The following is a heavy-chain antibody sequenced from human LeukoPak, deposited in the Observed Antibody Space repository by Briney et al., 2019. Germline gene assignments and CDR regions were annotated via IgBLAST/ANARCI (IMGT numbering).Heavy chain of an antibody. CDR2: IYSSGST. V-gene: IGHV4-61*02. Sequence: PSETLSLTCTVSGGSISSGSYYWSWIRQPAGKGLEWIGRIYSSGSTNYNPSLKSRVTISLDTSKNQFSLKLSSVTAADTAVYYCARVVPRGGDDYWGQGTLVTVSS. J-gene: IGHJ4*02. D-gene: IGHD2-21*01. CDR1: GGSISSGSYY. CDR3: ARVVPRGGDDY.